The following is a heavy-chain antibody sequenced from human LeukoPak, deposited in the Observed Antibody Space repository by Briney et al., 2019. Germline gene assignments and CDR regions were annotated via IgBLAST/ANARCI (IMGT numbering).Heavy chain of an antibody. Sequence: PSETLSLTCAVYGGSFSGYYWSWIRQPPGKGLEWIGEINHSGSTNYNPSLKSRVTISVDTSKNQFSLKLSSVTAADTAVYYCASLSSGWTAYYYYGMDVWGQGTTVTVSS. V-gene: IGHV4-34*01. CDR3: ASLSSGWTAYYYYGMDV. CDR2: INHSGST. CDR1: GGSFSGYY. J-gene: IGHJ6*02. D-gene: IGHD6-19*01.